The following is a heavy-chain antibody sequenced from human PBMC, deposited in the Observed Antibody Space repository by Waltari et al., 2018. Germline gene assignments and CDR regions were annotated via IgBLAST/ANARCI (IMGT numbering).Heavy chain of an antibody. J-gene: IGHJ3*02. Sequence: QVQLQESGPGLVKPSETLSLTCTVSGGHISRYYWSWIRQPAGKGLEWIGRIYTSGITNYNPSLKSRVTRSVDTSKNQFSLKLSSVTAADTAVYYCARDPIAVAGTALGLDAFDIWGQGTMVTVSS. CDR1: GGHISRYY. CDR2: IYTSGIT. V-gene: IGHV4-4*07. CDR3: ARDPIAVAGTALGLDAFDI. D-gene: IGHD6-19*01.